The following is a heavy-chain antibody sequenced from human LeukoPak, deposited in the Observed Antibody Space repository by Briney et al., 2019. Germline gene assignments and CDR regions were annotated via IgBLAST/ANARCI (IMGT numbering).Heavy chain of an antibody. V-gene: IGHV3-30*03. CDR3: ARETERWVQPYIDN. CDR2: ISYDGSNK. J-gene: IGHJ4*02. CDR1: GFTFSSYG. D-gene: IGHD2-21*02. Sequence: PGGSLRLSCAASGFTFSSYGMHWVRQAPGKGLEWVAVISYDGSNKYYADSVKGRFTTSRDNSKNTLYLQMNSLRAEDTAVYYCARETERWVQPYIDNWGQGTLVTVSS.